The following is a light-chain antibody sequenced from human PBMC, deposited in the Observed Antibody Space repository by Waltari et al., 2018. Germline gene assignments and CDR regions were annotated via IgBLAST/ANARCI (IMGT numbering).Light chain of an antibody. CDR1: QSVSSN. V-gene: IGKV3-15*01. CDR3: QQYNNWPPMYT. Sequence: EIMMTQSPATLSVSPGERATLSCRASQSVSSNLAWYQQKPGQAPRLLIYGASTRATGIPARFSGSGSGTEFTLTISSLQSEDFVVYYCQQYNNWPPMYTFGQGTKLEIK. J-gene: IGKJ2*01. CDR2: GAS.